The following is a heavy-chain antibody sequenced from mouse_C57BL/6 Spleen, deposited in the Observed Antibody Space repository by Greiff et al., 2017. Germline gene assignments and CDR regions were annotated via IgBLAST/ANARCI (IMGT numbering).Heavy chain of an antibody. J-gene: IGHJ4*01. D-gene: IGHD2-4*01. CDR1: GYTFTSYW. CDR3: ARRDDYHYYAMDY. Sequence: QVQLQQPGAELVRPGSSVKLSCKASGYTFTSYWMDWVKQRPGQGLEWIGNIYPSDSETHYNQKFKDKATLTVDKSSSTAYMQLSRLTSEDSAVYYCARRDDYHYYAMDYWGQGTSVTVSS. CDR2: IYPSDSET. V-gene: IGHV1-61*01.